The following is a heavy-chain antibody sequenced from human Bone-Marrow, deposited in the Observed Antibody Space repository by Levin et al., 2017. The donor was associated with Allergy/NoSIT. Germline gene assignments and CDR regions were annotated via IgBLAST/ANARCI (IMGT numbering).Heavy chain of an antibody. V-gene: IGHV3-23*01. CDR1: GFTFSSYA. D-gene: IGHD2-15*01. Sequence: GESLKISCAASGFTFSSYAMSWVRQAPGKGLEWVSAISGSGGSTYYADSVKGRFTISRDNSKNTLYLQMNSLRAEDTAVYYCAGQKAGRGYCSGGSCYPADYWGQGTLVTVSS. CDR2: ISGSGGST. J-gene: IGHJ4*02. CDR3: AGQKAGRGYCSGGSCYPADY.